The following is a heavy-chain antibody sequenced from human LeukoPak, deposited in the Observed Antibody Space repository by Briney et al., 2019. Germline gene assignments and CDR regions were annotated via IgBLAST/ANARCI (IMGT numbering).Heavy chain of an antibody. Sequence: PGRSLRLSCAASGFTFSSYGMHWVRQAPGKGLEWVAVISHDGSNKYYADSVKGRFTISRDNSKNTLYLQMNSLRAEDTAVYYCAKDLAPSSSSESDYWGQGTLVTVSS. D-gene: IGHD6-6*01. CDR3: AKDLAPSSSSESDY. J-gene: IGHJ4*02. CDR2: ISHDGSNK. V-gene: IGHV3-30*18. CDR1: GFTFSSYG.